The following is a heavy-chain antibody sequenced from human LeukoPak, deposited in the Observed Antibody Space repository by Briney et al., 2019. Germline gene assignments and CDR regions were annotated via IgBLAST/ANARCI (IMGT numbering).Heavy chain of an antibody. CDR2: LDPSDSYT. J-gene: IGHJ6*02. Sequence: VESLSISCKGSGYSFTNYWITWVRQMPPKGLEWMGRLDPSDSYTNYSPSFRGQVTIPADKSINTAYLQWSSLKASDTAMYYCARQTGGGNYAYYFFLDVWGQGTTVSVCS. D-gene: IGHD2-8*02. V-gene: IGHV5-10-1*01. CDR1: GYSFTNYW. CDR3: ARQTGGGNYAYYFFLDV.